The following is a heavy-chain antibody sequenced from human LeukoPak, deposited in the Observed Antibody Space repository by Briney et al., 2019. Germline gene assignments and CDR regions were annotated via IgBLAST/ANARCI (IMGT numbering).Heavy chain of an antibody. D-gene: IGHD2-21*01. CDR3: AGILYCGGDCLHFDY. Sequence: ASVKVSCKASGYTFTSYGISWVRQAPGQGLEWMGWISAYNGNTNYAQKLQGRVTMTTDTSTSTAYMELRSLRSDDTAVYYCAGILYCGGDCLHFDYWGQGTLVTVSS. J-gene: IGHJ4*02. V-gene: IGHV1-18*01. CDR1: GYTFTSYG. CDR2: ISAYNGNT.